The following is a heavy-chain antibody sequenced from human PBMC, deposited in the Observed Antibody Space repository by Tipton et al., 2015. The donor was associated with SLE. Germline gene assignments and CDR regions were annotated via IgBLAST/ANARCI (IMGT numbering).Heavy chain of an antibody. CDR1: GFTLNTYA. CDR3: ARVLTPYYGMDV. CDR2: IWYDGSNK. J-gene: IGHJ6*02. V-gene: IGHV3-33*08. Sequence: SLRLSCAASGFTLNTYAMNWVRQAPGKGLEWVAVIWYDGSNKYYADSVKGRFTISRDNSKNTLYLQMNSLRAEDTAVYYCARVLTPYYGMDVWGQGTTVTVSS. D-gene: IGHD3-9*01.